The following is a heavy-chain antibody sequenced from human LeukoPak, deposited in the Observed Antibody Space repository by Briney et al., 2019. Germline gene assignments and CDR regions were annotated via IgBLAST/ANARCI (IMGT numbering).Heavy chain of an antibody. D-gene: IGHD2-15*01. J-gene: IGHJ4*02. CDR3: ALRRGGCSGGTCYQYFDY. CDR1: GFTFSSYS. Sequence: PGGSLRLSCAASGFTFSSYSINWVRQAPGKGLEWVSYISSSSTTIYYADSVKGRFTISRDNAKNSLYLQMDSLGAEDTAVYYCALRRGGCSGGTCYQYFDYWGRGTLVTVSS. V-gene: IGHV3-48*04. CDR2: ISSSSTTI.